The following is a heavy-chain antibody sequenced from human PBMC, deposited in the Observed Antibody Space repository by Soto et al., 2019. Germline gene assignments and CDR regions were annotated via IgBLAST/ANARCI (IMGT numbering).Heavy chain of an antibody. J-gene: IGHJ5*02. CDR1: GFTFSSYA. CDR3: AKVPGSGSYPNWFDP. V-gene: IGHV3-23*01. D-gene: IGHD3-10*01. Sequence: EVQLLESGGGLVQPGGSLRLSCAASGFTFSSYAMSWVRQAPGKGLEWVSAISGSGGSTYYADSVKGRFTLPRDNSKDTLYLQMNRLRAEDTAVYYCAKVPGSGSYPNWFDPWGQGTLVTVSS. CDR2: ISGSGGST.